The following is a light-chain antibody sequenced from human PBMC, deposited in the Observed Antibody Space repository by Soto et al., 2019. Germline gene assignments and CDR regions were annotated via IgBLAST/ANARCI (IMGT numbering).Light chain of an antibody. CDR3: QHYNSYSEA. J-gene: IGKJ1*01. CDR2: GAT. V-gene: IGKV3-20*01. Sequence: EIVLTQSPGTGSLSPGERATLSFMASQSVSSSYLAWYQQKPGQAPRLLIHGATTRATGIPARFSGSGSGTEFTLTISSLQPDDFATYYCQHYNSYSEAFGQGTKVDIK. CDR1: QSVSSSY.